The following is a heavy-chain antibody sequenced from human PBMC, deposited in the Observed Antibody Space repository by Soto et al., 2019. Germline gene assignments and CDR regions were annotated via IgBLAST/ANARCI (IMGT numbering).Heavy chain of an antibody. CDR1: GFTFDDYA. D-gene: IGHD7-27*01. Sequence: GGSLRLSCVVSGFTFDDYAMHWVRQAPGKGLEWVSGISWNSGDTGYADSVKGRFTISRDNAKNSLYLEMNSLRPEDTALYYSAKETQANLGTGGFDYWGQGTLVTVSS. CDR2: ISWNSGDT. J-gene: IGHJ4*02. CDR3: AKETQANLGTGGFDY. V-gene: IGHV3-9*01.